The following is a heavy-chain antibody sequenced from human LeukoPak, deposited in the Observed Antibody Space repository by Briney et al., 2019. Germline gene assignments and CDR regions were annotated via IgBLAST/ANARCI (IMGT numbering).Heavy chain of an antibody. J-gene: IGHJ3*02. CDR2: IYYSGST. D-gene: IGHD3-10*01. V-gene: IGHV4-39*07. CDR3: VVYSDELWFGI. Sequence: SETLSLTCTVSGGSISSSSYYWGWIRQPPGKGLEWIGSIYYSGSTYYNPSLKSRVTISVDTSKNQFSLKLSSVTAADTAVYYCVVYSDELWFGIWGQGTMVTVSS. CDR1: GGSISSSSYY.